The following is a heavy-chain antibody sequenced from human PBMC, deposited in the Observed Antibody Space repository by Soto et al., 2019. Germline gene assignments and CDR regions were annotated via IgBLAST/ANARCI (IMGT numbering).Heavy chain of an antibody. D-gene: IGHD3-16*01. Sequence: MQMVQSGGGSVQPGGSLRLSCAASGFPFSHYWMHWVRQTPGKGLVWVSRINPAGTITNYADSVDGRFTISRDNADSALVLQMISLSAEDTAIYYCTSDTFGLRGTWGQGTLVTFSS. CDR3: TSDTFGLRGT. CDR2: INPAGTIT. V-gene: IGHV3-74*01. CDR1: GFPFSHYW. J-gene: IGHJ5*02.